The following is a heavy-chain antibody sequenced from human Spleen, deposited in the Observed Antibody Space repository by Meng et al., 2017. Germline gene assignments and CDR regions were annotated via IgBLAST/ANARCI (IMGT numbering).Heavy chain of an antibody. CDR2: INTDGGAT. CDR1: GFTFSTYG. J-gene: IGHJ4*02. V-gene: IGHV3-74*01. D-gene: IGHD1-1*01. CDR3: VRVQLVPPCDY. Sequence: GGSLRLSCAASGFTFSTYGMPWVRQAPGEGLVWVSRINTDGGATAYADPVKGRFTISRDNAKNTLYLQMNSLRAEDTAVYYCVRVQLVPPCDYWGQGTLVTVSS.